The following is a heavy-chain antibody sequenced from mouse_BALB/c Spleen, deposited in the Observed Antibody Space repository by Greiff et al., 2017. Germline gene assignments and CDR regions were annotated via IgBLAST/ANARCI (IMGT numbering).Heavy chain of an antibody. CDR3: AREGHYYGSWFAY. Sequence: EVKVVESGGGLVKPGGSLKLSCAASGFTFSDYYMYWVRQTPEKRLEWVATISDGGSYTYNPDSVKGRFTISRDNAKNNLYLQMSSLKSEDTAMYYCAREGHYYGSWFAYWGQGTLVTVSA. J-gene: IGHJ3*01. V-gene: IGHV5-4*02. D-gene: IGHD1-2*01. CDR1: GFTFSDYY. CDR2: ISDGGSYT.